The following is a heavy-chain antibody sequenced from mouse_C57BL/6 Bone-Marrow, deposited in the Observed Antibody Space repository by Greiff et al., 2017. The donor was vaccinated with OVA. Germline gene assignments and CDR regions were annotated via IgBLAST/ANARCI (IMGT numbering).Heavy chain of an antibody. Sequence: QVQLQQPGAELVRPGSSVKLSCKASGYTFTSYWMHWVKQRPIQGLEWIGNIDPSDSETHYNQKFKDKATLTVDKSSSTAYMQLSSLTSEDSAVYYCARREYDGRFAYWGQGTLVTVSA. J-gene: IGHJ3*01. V-gene: IGHV1-52*01. CDR2: IDPSDSET. CDR3: ARREYDGRFAY. CDR1: GYTFTSYW. D-gene: IGHD2-14*01.